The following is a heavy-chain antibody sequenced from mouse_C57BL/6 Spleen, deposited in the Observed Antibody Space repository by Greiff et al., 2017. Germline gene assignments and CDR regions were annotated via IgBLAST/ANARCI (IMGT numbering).Heavy chain of an antibody. CDR2: IDPEHGDT. Sequence: VQLKESGAELVRPGASVKLSCTASGFNIKDDYMHWVKQRPEQGLEWIGWIDPEHGDTEYDSKFQGKATITADTSSTTAYLQLSSLTSADTAVSYCAAPYGNYGWCFDVWGKGTTVTVSS. V-gene: IGHV14-4*01. CDR1: GFNIKDDY. D-gene: IGHD2-1*01. J-gene: IGHJ1*03. CDR3: AAPYGNYGWCFDV.